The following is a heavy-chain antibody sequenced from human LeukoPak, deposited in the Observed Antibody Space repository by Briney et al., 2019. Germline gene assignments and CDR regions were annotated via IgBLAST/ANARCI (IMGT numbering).Heavy chain of an antibody. CDR3: ARHEMERWYGGIAAFDI. D-gene: IGHD5-24*01. CDR2: IYISGDT. Sequence: PSETLSLTCTVSGGSISHYYCSWIRQTAGKGLEWIGRIYISGDTNYNPSLKNRVTMSADTSKNQFSLKLSSVTAADTAVYYCARHEMERWYGGIAAFDIWGQGTMVTVSS. V-gene: IGHV4-4*07. J-gene: IGHJ3*02. CDR1: GGSISHYY.